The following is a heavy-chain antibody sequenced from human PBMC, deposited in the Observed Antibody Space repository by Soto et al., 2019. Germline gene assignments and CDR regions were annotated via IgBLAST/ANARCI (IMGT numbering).Heavy chain of an antibody. V-gene: IGHV3-23*01. Sequence: EVQLLESGGDLVQPGGSLRLSCAASGFTFSSYTMNWVRQAPGKGLEWVSTFVGSTGRTFYADSVQGRFTISRDDSKNTLYLQMNRLRAEDTAVYYCAKRHTTVAPPANYFDYWGQGTLVTVSS. CDR3: AKRHTTVAPPANYFDY. J-gene: IGHJ4*02. CDR2: FVGSTGRT. CDR1: GFTFSSYT. D-gene: IGHD1-1*01.